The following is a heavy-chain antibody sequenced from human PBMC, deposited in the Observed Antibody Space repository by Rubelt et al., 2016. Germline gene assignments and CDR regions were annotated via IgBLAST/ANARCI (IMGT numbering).Heavy chain of an antibody. D-gene: IGHD5-18*01. J-gene: IGHJ3*02. V-gene: IGHV3-48*01. Sequence: PGRSLRLSCAASGFTLSSYAMHWVRQAPGKGLEWVSYISRSSSTIYYADSVKGRFTISRDNSKNSLYLQMNSLRAEDTAVYYCAKPKYSGTVGNDAFDIWGQGTVVTVSS. CDR3: AKPKYSGTVGNDAFDI. CDR1: GFTLSSYA. CDR2: ISRSSSTI.